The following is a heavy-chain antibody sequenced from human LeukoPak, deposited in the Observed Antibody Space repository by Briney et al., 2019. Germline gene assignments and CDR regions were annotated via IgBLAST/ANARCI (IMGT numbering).Heavy chain of an antibody. J-gene: IGHJ4*02. D-gene: IGHD6-13*01. CDR2: VYYSGIT. V-gene: IGHV4-39*01. CDR1: GDSISSSDYY. CDR3: ARQSSSYSSSCYEPVREYYFDY. Sequence: PSETLSLTCTVSGDSISSSDYYWGWIRQPPGKGLEWIGTVYYSGITYHNPSLKSRVTISVDTSKNEFSLNLISVAAADTAVYYCARQSSSYSSSCYEPVREYYFDYWGQGTLVTVSS.